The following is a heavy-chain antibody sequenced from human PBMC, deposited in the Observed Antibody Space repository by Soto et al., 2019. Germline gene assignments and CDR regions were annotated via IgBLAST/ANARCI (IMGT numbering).Heavy chain of an antibody. CDR1: GITFTNYA. Sequence: EVQLLESGGGLAQPGGSLRLSCAVSGITFTNYAMGWVRQAPGKGLEWVSGISGNVGSTTHYADSVKGRFTISTDNSKNILFLQMNSLRAEDTAVYYCAKHRGFVAGPFDSWGQGTLVIVSS. CDR3: AKHRGFVAGPFDS. D-gene: IGHD6-19*01. J-gene: IGHJ4*02. V-gene: IGHV3-23*01. CDR2: ISGNVGSTT.